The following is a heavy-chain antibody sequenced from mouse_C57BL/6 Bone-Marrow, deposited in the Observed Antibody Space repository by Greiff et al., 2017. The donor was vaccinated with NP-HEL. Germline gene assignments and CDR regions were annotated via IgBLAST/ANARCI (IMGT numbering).Heavy chain of an antibody. V-gene: IGHV1-59*01. CDR3: ARGIGLRRADAMDY. Sequence: VQLQQPGAELVRPGTSVKLSCKASGYTFTSYWMHWVKQRPGQGLAWIGVIDPSDSYTNYNQKFKGKATLTVDTSSSTAYMQLSSLTSEDSAVYYCARGIGLRRADAMDYWGQGTSVTVSS. CDR2: IDPSDSYT. J-gene: IGHJ4*01. CDR1: GYTFTSYW. D-gene: IGHD2-4*01.